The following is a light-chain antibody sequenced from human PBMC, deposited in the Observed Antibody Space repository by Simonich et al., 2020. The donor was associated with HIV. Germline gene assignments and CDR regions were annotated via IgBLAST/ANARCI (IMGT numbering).Light chain of an antibody. CDR2: WAS. Sequence: IVMTQSPDSLAVSLGERATINCKSSQSVLYSSSNKNYLAWYQQKPVQPPKLLIYWASTRESGVPDRFSGSGSGTDFTLTISSLQAEDVAVYYCQQYYSTPLTFGPGTKVKI. J-gene: IGKJ3*01. CDR3: QQYYSTPLT. CDR1: QSVLYSSSNKNY. V-gene: IGKV4-1*01.